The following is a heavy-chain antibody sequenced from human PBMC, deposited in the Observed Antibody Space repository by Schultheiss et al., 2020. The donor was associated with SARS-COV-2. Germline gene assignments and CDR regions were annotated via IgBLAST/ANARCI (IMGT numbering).Heavy chain of an antibody. D-gene: IGHD2-2*01. Sequence: GESLKISCAASGFTFSSYSMNWVRQAPGKGLEWVSSISSSSSYIYYADSVKGRFTISRDNAKNSLYLQMNSLRAEDTAVYYCARSGYCSSTSCYQNDYWGQGTLVTVSS. CDR1: GFTFSSYS. CDR3: ARSGYCSSTSCYQNDY. V-gene: IGHV3-21*01. CDR2: ISSSSSYI. J-gene: IGHJ4*02.